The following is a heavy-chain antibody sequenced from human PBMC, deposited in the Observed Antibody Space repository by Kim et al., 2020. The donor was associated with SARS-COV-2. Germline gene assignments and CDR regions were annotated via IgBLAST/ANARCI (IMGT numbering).Heavy chain of an antibody. CDR1: GGSINSGDYY. D-gene: IGHD5-18*01. CDR3: AINDMVRMYYAMDV. CDR2: IYYTGST. Sequence: SETLSLTCTVSGGSINSGDYYWSWIRQHPGKGLEWIGYIYYTGSTYFHPSLKSRITISLDTSQNQFSLKLRSVTAADTAGYYCAINDMVRMYYAMDVWGQGTTVTVSS. V-gene: IGHV4-31*03. J-gene: IGHJ6*02.